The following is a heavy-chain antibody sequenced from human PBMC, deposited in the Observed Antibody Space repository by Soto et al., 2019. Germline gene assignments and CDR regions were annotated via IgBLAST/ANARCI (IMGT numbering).Heavy chain of an antibody. Sequence: VQLQESGPGLVKPSETLSLTCTVSGGSMRSYYWSWIRQPPGKGLEWIGYIYYSGVTNYNPPPKSRVTMSVDTSNNQFFLKLNSVTAADTAVYYCAREGTSSWSGDYGMDVWGQGTMVTVSS. CDR3: AREGTSSWSGDYGMDV. D-gene: IGHD6-13*01. V-gene: IGHV4-59*01. CDR1: GGSMRSYY. CDR2: IYYSGVT. J-gene: IGHJ6*02.